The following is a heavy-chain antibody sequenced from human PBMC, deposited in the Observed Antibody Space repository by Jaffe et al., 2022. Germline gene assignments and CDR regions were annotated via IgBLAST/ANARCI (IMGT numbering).Heavy chain of an antibody. V-gene: IGHV4-61*01. CDR3: ARGYLGYCSGGSCYSGGWFDP. Sequence: QVQLQESGPGLVKPSETLSLTCTVSGGSVSSGSYYWSWIRQPPGKGLEWIGYIYYSGSTNYNPSLKSRVTISVDTSKNQFSLKLSSVTAADTAVYYCARGYLGYCSGGSCYSGGWFDPWGQGTLVTVSS. CDR2: IYYSGST. D-gene: IGHD2-15*01. CDR1: GGSVSSGSYY. J-gene: IGHJ5*02.